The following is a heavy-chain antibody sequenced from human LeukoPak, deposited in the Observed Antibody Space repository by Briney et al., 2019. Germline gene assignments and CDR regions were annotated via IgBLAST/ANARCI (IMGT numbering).Heavy chain of an antibody. Sequence: PSETLSLTCTVSDGSISNSSFYWGWIRQPPGKGLEWIGEINHSGSTNYNPSLKSRVTISVDTSKNQFSLKLSSVTAADTAVYYCARGRNYDILTGYYYYYYYMDVWGKGTTVTVSS. CDR1: DGSISNSSFY. J-gene: IGHJ6*03. D-gene: IGHD3-9*01. V-gene: IGHV4-39*07. CDR3: ARGRNYDILTGYYYYYYYMDV. CDR2: INHSGST.